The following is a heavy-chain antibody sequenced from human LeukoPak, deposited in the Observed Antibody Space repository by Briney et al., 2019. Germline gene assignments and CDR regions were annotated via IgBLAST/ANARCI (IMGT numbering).Heavy chain of an antibody. V-gene: IGHV3-20*04. CDR3: ARVASDYYYYYMDV. D-gene: IGHD3-10*01. CDR1: GFTFDDYG. Sequence: AGGSLRLSCAAPGFTFDDYGMSRVRQAPGKGLEWVSGINWNGGSTGYADSVKGRFTISRDNAKNSLYLQMNSLRAEDTALYYCARVASDYYYYYMDVWGKGTTVTVSS. J-gene: IGHJ6*03. CDR2: INWNGGST.